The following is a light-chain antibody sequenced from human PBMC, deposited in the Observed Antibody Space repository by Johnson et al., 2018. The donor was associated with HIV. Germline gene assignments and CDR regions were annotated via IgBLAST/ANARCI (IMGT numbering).Light chain of an antibody. V-gene: IGLV1-51*02. J-gene: IGLJ1*01. Sequence: QSVLTQPPSVSAAPGQKVTISCSGSSSNIGNNYVSWYRHFPGTAPKLLIYANNRRPSGIPDRFSGSKSGTSATLGITGLQTGDEADYYCGTWDSGLGAVYVFG. CDR3: GTWDSGLGAVYV. CDR2: ANN. CDR1: SSNIGNNY.